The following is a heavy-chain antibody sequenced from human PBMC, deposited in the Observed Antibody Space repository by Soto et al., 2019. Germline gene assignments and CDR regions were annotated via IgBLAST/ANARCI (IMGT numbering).Heavy chain of an antibody. CDR1: GFSLSTTGVG. CDR2: IYWDDDK. D-gene: IGHD3-10*01. CDR3: VQRLRDYGLGRERANYFGP. V-gene: IGHV2-5*02. Sequence: QITLKESGPTLVRPTQTLTLTCTFSGFSLSTTGVGVGWIRQPPGKALEWLALIYWDDDKRYSPSLKSRLTITKDTSKKEVILTKTNMDPVDTSTYYCVQRLRDYGLGRERANYFGPWGQGTLVTVSS. J-gene: IGHJ5*02.